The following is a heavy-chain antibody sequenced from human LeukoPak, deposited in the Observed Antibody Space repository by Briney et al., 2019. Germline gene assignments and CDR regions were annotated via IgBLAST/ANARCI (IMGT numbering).Heavy chain of an antibody. V-gene: IGHV1-2*02. CDR3: ARDIEHLGYCSGGSCNDY. D-gene: IGHD2-15*01. CDR2: INPNSGGT. CDR1: GGTFSSYA. Sequence: ASVKVSCKASGGTFSSYAISWVRQAPGQGLEWMGWINPNSGGTNYAQKFQGRVTMTRDTSISTAYMELSRLRSDDTAVYYCARDIEHLGYCSGGSCNDYWGQGTLVTVSS. J-gene: IGHJ4*02.